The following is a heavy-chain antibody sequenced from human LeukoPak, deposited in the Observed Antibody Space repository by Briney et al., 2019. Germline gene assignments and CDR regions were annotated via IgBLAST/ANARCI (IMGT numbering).Heavy chain of an antibody. J-gene: IGHJ4*02. D-gene: IGHD2-21*02. CDR2: ISSSGSTI. Sequence: GGSLRLSRAASGFTFSSYEMNWVRQAPGKGLEWVSYISSSGSTIYYADSVKGRFTISRDNGKNSLYLQMNSLRAEDTAVYYCARDCGGDCYSRRFDYWGQGTLVTVSS. V-gene: IGHV3-48*03. CDR1: GFTFSSYE. CDR3: ARDCGGDCYSRRFDY.